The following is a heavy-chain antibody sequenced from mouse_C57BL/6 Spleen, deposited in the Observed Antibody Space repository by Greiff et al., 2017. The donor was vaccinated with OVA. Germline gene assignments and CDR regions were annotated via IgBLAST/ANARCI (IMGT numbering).Heavy chain of an antibody. V-gene: IGHV3-6*01. CDR3: ARITTVVAGAKDY. J-gene: IGHJ4*01. CDR1: GYSITSGYY. D-gene: IGHD1-1*01. CDR2: ISYDGSN. Sequence: EVKLMESGPGLVKPSQSLSLTCSVTGYSITSGYYWNWIRQFPGNKLEWMGYISYDGSNNYNPSLKNRISITRDTSKNQFFLKLNSVTTEDTATYYCARITTVVAGAKDYWGQGTSVTVSS.